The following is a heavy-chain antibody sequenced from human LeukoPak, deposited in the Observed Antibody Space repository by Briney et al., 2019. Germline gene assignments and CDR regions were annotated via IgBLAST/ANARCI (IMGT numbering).Heavy chain of an antibody. Sequence: SETLSLTCAVYGRSFSGYYWSWIRQPPGKGLEWIGEINHSGSTNYNPSLKSRVTISVDTSKNQFSLKLSSVTAADTAVYYCARGNMVGELLDWGQGTLVTVSS. CDR2: INHSGST. CDR1: GRSFSGYY. J-gene: IGHJ4*02. V-gene: IGHV4-34*01. D-gene: IGHD3-10*02. CDR3: ARGNMVGELLD.